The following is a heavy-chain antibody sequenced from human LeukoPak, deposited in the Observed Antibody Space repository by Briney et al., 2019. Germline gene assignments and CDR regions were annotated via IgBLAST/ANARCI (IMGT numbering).Heavy chain of an antibody. CDR1: GGTFSSYA. Sequence: ASVKVSCKASGGTFSSYAISWVRQGPGQGLEWMGWISGYDGHTNYAQKLQGRVTMTTDTSTSIGYMELRSLRSDDTAVYYCARVSSSSVVWFDPWGQGTLVTVSS. CDR3: ARVSSSSVVWFDP. CDR2: ISGYDGHT. V-gene: IGHV1-18*01. D-gene: IGHD6-13*01. J-gene: IGHJ5*02.